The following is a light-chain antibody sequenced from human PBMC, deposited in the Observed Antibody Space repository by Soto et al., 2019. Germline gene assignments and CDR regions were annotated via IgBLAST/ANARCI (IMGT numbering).Light chain of an antibody. CDR2: GAS. CDR1: QNIDNY. CDR3: QQSYNAVWT. V-gene: IGKV1-39*01. Sequence: DTQMTQSPSSLSASVGDRVTIICRASQNIDNYLNWYQQKPGKAPTLLIYGASTLQGGVPSRFSGSGSGTVFTLTISSLQPEDFATYYCQQSYNAVWTYGQGTKVAVK. J-gene: IGKJ1*01.